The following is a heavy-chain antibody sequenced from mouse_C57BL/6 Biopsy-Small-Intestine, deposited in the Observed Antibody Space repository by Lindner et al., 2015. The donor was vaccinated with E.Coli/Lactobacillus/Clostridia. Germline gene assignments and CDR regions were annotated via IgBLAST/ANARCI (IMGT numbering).Heavy chain of an antibody. CDR1: DYSFTAYN. D-gene: IGHD1-1*01. CDR2: INPYYGTT. CDR3: ATGEGYYYDGSYGY. J-gene: IGHJ2*01. V-gene: IGHV1-39*01. Sequence: VQLQESGAELVKPGASVKISCKASDYSFTAYNMNWVKQSHGKSLEWIGNINPYYGTTTYNQKFKGKATLTVDHSSSTAYIQLSSLTSEDSAVYFCATGEGYYYDGSYGYWGQGTTLTVSS.